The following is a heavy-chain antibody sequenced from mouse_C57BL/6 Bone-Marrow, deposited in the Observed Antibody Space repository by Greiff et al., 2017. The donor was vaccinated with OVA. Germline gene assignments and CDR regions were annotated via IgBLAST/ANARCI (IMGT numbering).Heavy chain of an antibody. V-gene: IGHV14-4*01. CDR1: GFNIKDDY. J-gene: IGHJ4*01. CDR3: TTVVAAVDY. Sequence: VQLKESGAELVRPGASVKLSCTASGFNIKDDYMHWVKQRPEQGLEWIGWIDHAPFAPSSATKFQGKATITADTSSNTAYLQLSSLTSEDTAVYYCTTVVAAVDYWGQGTSVTVSS. D-gene: IGHD1-1*01. CDR2: IDHAPFAP.